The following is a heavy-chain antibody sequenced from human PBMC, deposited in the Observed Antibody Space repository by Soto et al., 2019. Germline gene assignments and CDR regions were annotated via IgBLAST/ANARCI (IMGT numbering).Heavy chain of an antibody. V-gene: IGHV3-23*01. CDR1: GLTFSNDI. Sequence: EVQLLESGGGLAQPGGSLRLSCVVSGLTFSNDIMSWVRQAPGKGLEWVSTISGSGGPTYYVDSVKGRFTISRDNSKNTLYLQLYSLRAEDTAVYYCSRGWGDFWGQGTLVTVSS. CDR3: SRGWGDF. J-gene: IGHJ4*02. D-gene: IGHD3-16*01. CDR2: ISGSGGPT.